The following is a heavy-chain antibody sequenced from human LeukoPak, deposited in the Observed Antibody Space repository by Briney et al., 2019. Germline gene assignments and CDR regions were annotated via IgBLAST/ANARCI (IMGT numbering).Heavy chain of an antibody. J-gene: IGHJ5*02. D-gene: IGHD2-2*01. CDR2: IWYDGSNK. CDR3: ARESLPYCSSTSCLGWFDP. CDR1: GFTFSSYA. Sequence: GRSLRLSCAASGFTFSSYAMHWVRQAPGKGLEWVAVIWYDGSNKYYADSVKGRFIISRDNSKNTLYLQMNSLRAEDTAVYYCARESLPYCSSTSCLGWFDPWGQGTLVTVSS. V-gene: IGHV3-33*08.